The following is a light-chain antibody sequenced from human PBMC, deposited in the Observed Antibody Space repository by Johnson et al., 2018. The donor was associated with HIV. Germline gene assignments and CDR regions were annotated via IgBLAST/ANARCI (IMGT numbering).Light chain of an antibody. V-gene: IGLV1-51*02. Sequence: QSVLTQPPSVSAAPGQKVTISCSGSSSNIGNNYVYWYQQLPGTAPKLLIYENNKRPSGIPDRFSGAKSGTSATLGITGLQTGDEADYYCGTWDNSLNTCGVFGTGTKVTVL. J-gene: IGLJ1*01. CDR3: GTWDNSLNTCGV. CDR2: ENN. CDR1: SSNIGNNY.